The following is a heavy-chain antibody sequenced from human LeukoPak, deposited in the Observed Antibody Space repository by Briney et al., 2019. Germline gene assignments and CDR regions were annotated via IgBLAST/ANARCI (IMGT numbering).Heavy chain of an antibody. CDR1: GFSLNTYA. Sequence: PGGSLRLSCAASGFSLNTYAMSWVRQAPGKGLEWVAAISGSGGSTYYADSVKGRFTISRDNSKNTLYLQMNSLRAEDTAVYYCAKGGPLLRFLEWLGDYWGQGTLVTVSS. CDR3: AKGGPLLRFLEWLGDY. D-gene: IGHD3-3*01. J-gene: IGHJ4*02. V-gene: IGHV3-23*01. CDR2: ISGSGGST.